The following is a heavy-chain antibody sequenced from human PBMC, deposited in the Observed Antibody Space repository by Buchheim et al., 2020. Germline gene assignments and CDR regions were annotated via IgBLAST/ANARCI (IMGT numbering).Heavy chain of an antibody. CDR3: ARIPYYYYYGLDV. CDR1: GGSISSNYW. Sequence: QVQLQESGPGLVKPSGTLSLTCDVSGGSISSNYWWSWVRQPPGMGLEWIGEIYHSGSTNYNPSLKNRVTISVDKSKNQFSLKLTSVTAADTAVYYCARIPYYYYYGLDVWGQGTT. D-gene: IGHD2-21*01. J-gene: IGHJ6*02. V-gene: IGHV4-4*02. CDR2: IYHSGST.